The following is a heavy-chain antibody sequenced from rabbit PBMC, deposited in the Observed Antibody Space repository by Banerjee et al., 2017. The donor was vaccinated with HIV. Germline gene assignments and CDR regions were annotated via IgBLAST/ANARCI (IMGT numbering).Heavy chain of an antibody. CDR2: INTISGDT. V-gene: IGHV1S45*01. CDR3: ARSYGDYGYVNL. J-gene: IGHJ4*01. CDR1: GFTLSSYW. Sequence: QEQLVESGGGLVQPEGSLTLTCKASGFTLSSYWMWWVRQAPGKGLEWIACINTISGDTVYATWAKGRFTISKASWTTVTLQMTSLTAADTATYFCARSYGDYGYVNLWGPGTLVTVS. D-gene: IGHD2-1*01.